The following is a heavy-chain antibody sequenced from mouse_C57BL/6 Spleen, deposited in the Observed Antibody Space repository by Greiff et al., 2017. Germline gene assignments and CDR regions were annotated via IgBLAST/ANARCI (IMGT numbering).Heavy chain of an antibody. V-gene: IGHV3-6*01. CDR1: GYSITSGYY. D-gene: IGHD2-4*01. J-gene: IGHJ1*03. Sequence: DVHLVESGPGLVKPSQSLSLTCSVTGYSITSGYYWNWIRQFPGNKLEWMGYISYDGSNNYNPSLKNRISITRDTSKNQFFLKLNSVTTEDTATYYCARDYDYLWYFDVWGTGTTVTVSS. CDR3: ARDYDYLWYFDV. CDR2: ISYDGSN.